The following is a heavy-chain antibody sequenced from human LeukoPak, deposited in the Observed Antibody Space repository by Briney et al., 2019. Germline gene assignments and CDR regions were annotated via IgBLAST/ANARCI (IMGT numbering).Heavy chain of an antibody. CDR3: AKIGEELGYYFDY. CDR1: GGSISSYY. V-gene: IGHV4-59*01. CDR2: IYYSGST. Sequence: PSETLFLTCTVSGGSISSYYWSWIRQPPGKGLEWIGFIYYSGSTNYNPSLKSRVTISVDTSKNQFSLKLSSVTAADTAVYYCAKIGEELGYYFDYWGQGTRVTVSS. D-gene: IGHD1-26*01. J-gene: IGHJ4*02.